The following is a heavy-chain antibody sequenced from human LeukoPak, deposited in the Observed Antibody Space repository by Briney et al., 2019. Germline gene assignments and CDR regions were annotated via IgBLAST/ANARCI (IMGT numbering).Heavy chain of an antibody. CDR1: GFTFSRSW. CDR3: ARDPGFSAFDI. J-gene: IGHJ3*02. CDR2: INQDGSVK. V-gene: IGHV3-7*01. D-gene: IGHD6-25*01. Sequence: GGSLRLSCAASGFTFSRSWMTWVRQAPGKGREFVANINQDGSVKNYVDFVRGRFTISRDNAKNSLYLQMNSLRAEHTAVYYCARDPGFSAFDIWGQGTMVTVSS.